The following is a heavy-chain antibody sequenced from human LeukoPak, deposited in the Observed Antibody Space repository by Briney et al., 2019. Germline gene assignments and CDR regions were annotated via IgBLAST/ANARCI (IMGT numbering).Heavy chain of an antibody. V-gene: IGHV3-74*01. J-gene: IGHJ4*02. CDR3: ARDGIAVAGTFYY. CDR2: ISSDGSST. CDR1: GFTFSSYW. D-gene: IGHD6-19*01. Sequence: GGPLRLSCAASGFTFSSYWMHWVRQAPGEGLVWVSRISSDGSSTAYADSVKGRFTISRDNAKNTLYLQMNSLRAEDTAVYYCARDGIAVAGTFYYWGQGTLVTVSS.